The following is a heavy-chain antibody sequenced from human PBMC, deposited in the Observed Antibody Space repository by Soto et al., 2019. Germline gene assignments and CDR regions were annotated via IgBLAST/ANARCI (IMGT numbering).Heavy chain of an antibody. CDR1: GGSISSSSYS. CDR2: IYYSGST. J-gene: IGHJ5*02. V-gene: IGHV4-39*01. D-gene: IGHD3-9*01. Sequence: SETLSLTCTVSGGSISSSSYSWGWIRQPPGKGLEWIGSIYYSGSTYYNPSLKSRVTISVDTSKNQFSLKLSSVTAADTAVYYCASAYDILTGYYKVSNWFDPWGQGTLVTVSS. CDR3: ASAYDILTGYYKVSNWFDP.